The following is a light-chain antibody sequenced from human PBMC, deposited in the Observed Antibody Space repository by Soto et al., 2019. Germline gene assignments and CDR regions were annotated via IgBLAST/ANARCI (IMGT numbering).Light chain of an antibody. CDR2: GAS. V-gene: IGKV1-5*01. Sequence: DLQMTQSPSTLSASIGDRVTITCRASQNVNNWLAWYQQRPGKAPKLLIYGASSLVSGVPSRFSGSGSGTEFTLTISSLQPDDFATYYCQQYNGYFGQGTKLEIK. CDR1: QNVNNW. CDR3: QQYNGY. J-gene: IGKJ2*01.